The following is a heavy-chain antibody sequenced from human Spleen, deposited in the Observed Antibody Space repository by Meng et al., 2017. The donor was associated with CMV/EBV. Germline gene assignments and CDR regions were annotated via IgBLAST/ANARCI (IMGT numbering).Heavy chain of an antibody. CDR1: FPFSSYA. CDR2: IYSGGSST. V-gene: IGHV3-23*03. Sequence: FPFSSYAMSWVRQAPGKGLEWVSVIYSGGSSTYYADSVKGRFTISRDNSKNTLYLQMNSLRAEDTAVYYCAKDQKYSSSWYGSYFDYWGQGTLVTVSS. CDR3: AKDQKYSSSWYGSYFDY. D-gene: IGHD6-13*01. J-gene: IGHJ4*02.